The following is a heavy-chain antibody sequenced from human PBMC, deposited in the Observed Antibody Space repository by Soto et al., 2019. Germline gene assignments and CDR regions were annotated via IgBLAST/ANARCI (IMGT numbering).Heavy chain of an antibody. J-gene: IGHJ4*02. Sequence: PSETLSLTCTVSGGSISGYYWNWIRQPPGKGLEWIGYISYIGSTNYSPSLGSRVTISRDTSKNQFSLNLTSVTAADTAVYYCARDTTSGELDYWGQGILVTV. V-gene: IGHV4-59*01. D-gene: IGHD5-12*01. CDR1: GGSISGYY. CDR2: ISYIGST. CDR3: ARDTTSGELDY.